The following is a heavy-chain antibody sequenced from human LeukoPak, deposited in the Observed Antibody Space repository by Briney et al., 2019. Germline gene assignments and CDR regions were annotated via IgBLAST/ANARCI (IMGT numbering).Heavy chain of an antibody. CDR2: IFYSGST. J-gene: IGHJ4*02. CDR1: GATISDYY. D-gene: IGHD1-26*01. CDR3: GRLSYSGSYSYYFDH. Sequence: SETLSLTCTVSGATISDYYWSWIRQPPGKGLEWIGYIFYSGSTNYNPSLKSRVIISVDTTKNQLSLKLSSVTAADTAVYYCGRLSYSGSYSYYFDHWGQGTPVTVSS. V-gene: IGHV4-59*08.